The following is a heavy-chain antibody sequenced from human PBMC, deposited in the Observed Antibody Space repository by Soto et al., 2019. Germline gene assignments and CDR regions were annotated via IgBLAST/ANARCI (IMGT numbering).Heavy chain of an antibody. J-gene: IGHJ2*01. CDR3: AREYGGSWYFDL. Sequence: SETLSLTCTVSGDTITSFSWNWIRQSAGKGLEWIGRISTTGNTHYNPSLESRVTVSVDTSKNQFSLKLTSVTATDTAVYYCAREYGGSWYFDLWGRGTLVTVSS. CDR2: ISTTGNT. D-gene: IGHD4-17*01. CDR1: GDTITSFS. V-gene: IGHV4-4*07.